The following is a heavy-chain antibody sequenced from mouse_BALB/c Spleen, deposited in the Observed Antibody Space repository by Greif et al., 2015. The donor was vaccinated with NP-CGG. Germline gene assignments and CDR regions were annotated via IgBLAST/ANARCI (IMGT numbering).Heavy chain of an antibody. J-gene: IGHJ4*01. D-gene: IGHD1-1*01. CDR1: GYTLTSYW. CDR2: INPSTGYT. V-gene: IGHV1-7*01. Sequence: VQLQQSGAELAKPGASVKMSCKASGYTLTSYWMHWVKQRPGQGLEWMGYINPSTGYTEYNQKFKDKATLTADKSSSTAYMQLSSLTSEDSAVYFCASSYYYCSSYYAMDYWGQGTSVTVSS. CDR3: ASSYYYCSSYYAMDY.